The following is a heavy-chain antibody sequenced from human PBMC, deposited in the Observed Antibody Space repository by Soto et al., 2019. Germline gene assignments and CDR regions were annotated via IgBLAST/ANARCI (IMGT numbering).Heavy chain of an antibody. CDR2: FSGSGGGT. Sequence: EVQVSESGGGLVQPGGSLRLSCAASGFTFSSYAMAWVRQAPGKGLEWGSGFSGSGGGTSFADSVKGRFTISRDNSKNTLYMQMNTLRAEDTAIYYCARVRETPGWTSYYYAMDVWGQGTTVTVSS. CDR1: GFTFSSYA. CDR3: ARVRETPGWTSYYYAMDV. D-gene: IGHD1-26*01. V-gene: IGHV3-23*01. J-gene: IGHJ6*02.